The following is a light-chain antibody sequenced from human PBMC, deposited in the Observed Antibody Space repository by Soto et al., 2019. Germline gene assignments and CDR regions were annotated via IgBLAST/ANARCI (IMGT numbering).Light chain of an antibody. Sequence: QSALTQPASVSGSPGQSITISCTGTSSDVGGYNYVSWYQQHPGKAPKLMIYEVSNRPSGVSNRFSGSKSGNTASLTISGLQAEDEADNYCSSYTSSSTQVFGTGTKLTAL. CDR2: EVS. J-gene: IGLJ1*01. CDR1: SSDVGGYNY. CDR3: SSYTSSSTQV. V-gene: IGLV2-14*01.